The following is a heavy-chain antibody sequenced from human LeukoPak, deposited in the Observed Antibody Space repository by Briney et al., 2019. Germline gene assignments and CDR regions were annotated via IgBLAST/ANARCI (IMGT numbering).Heavy chain of an antibody. CDR1: GFTFSTYW. CDR3: ARYTEYYFDY. Sequence: GGSLRLSCAAPGFTFSTYWMTWVRQAPGKGLEWVANMKRDGSEVYYANSVKGHFTISRDNAKNSLYLQMNSLRAEDTAVYYCARYTEYYFDYWGQGTLVTVSS. V-gene: IGHV3-7*01. CDR2: MKRDGSEV. D-gene: IGHD2-2*02. J-gene: IGHJ4*02.